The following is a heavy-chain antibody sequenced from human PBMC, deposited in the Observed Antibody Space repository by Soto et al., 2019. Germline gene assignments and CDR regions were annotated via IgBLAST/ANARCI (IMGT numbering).Heavy chain of an antibody. D-gene: IGHD3-10*01. CDR3: GTMVRGYYGMDV. CDR1: GFTFSIYS. Sequence: EVQLVESGGGLVKPGGSLRLSCAASGFTFSIYSMNWVRQAPGKGLEWVSSISSSSSYIYYADSVKGRFTISRDNAKNSLYLQMNSLRAEDTDGYYCGTMVRGYYGMDVWGLGTTVTVSS. V-gene: IGHV3-21*01. J-gene: IGHJ6*02. CDR2: ISSSSSYI.